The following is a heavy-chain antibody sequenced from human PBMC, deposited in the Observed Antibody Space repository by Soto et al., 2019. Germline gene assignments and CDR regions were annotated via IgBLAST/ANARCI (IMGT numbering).Heavy chain of an antibody. CDR2: IIPIFGTA. J-gene: IGHJ3*02. V-gene: IGHV1-69*13. D-gene: IGHD3-22*01. Sequence: SVKISCKASGGTFSSYAISWVRQAPGQGLEWMGGIIPIFGTATYAQKFQGRVTITADESTSTAYMELSSRRSEDAAVYYCAREQQTMILKGSGVLDIWGQGTMVTVS. CDR3: AREQQTMILKGSGVLDI. CDR1: GGTFSSYA.